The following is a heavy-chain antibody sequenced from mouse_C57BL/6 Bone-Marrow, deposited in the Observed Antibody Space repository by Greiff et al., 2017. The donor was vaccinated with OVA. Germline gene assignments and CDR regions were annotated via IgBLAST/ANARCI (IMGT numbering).Heavy chain of an antibody. CDR1: GYTFTDYY. D-gene: IGHD4-1*01. CDR3: ARMGRLYYFDY. V-gene: IGHV1-19*01. CDR2: INPYNGGT. Sequence: DVKLQESGPVLVKPGASVKMSCKASGYTFTDYYMNWVKQSHGKSLEWIGVINPYNGGTSYNQKFKGKATLTVDKSSSTAYMELNSLTSEDSAVYYCARMGRLYYFDYWGQGTTLTVSS. J-gene: IGHJ2*01.